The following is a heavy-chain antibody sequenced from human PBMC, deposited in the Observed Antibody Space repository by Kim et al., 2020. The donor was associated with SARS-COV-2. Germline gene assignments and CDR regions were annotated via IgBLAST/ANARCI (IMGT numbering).Heavy chain of an antibody. CDR3: ARDGASRLLPRAAWFDP. V-gene: IGHV1-18*01. D-gene: IGHD2-15*01. Sequence: ASVKVSCKASGYTFTSYGISWVRQAPGQGLEWMGWISAYNGNTNYAQKLQGRVTMTTDTSTSTAYMELRSLRSDDTAVYYCARDGASRLLPRAAWFDPWGQGTLVTVSS. CDR2: ISAYNGNT. CDR1: GYTFTSYG. J-gene: IGHJ5*02.